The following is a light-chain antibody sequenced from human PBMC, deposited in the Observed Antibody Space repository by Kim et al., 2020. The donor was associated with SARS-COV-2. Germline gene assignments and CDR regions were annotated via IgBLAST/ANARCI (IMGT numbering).Light chain of an antibody. CDR1: QRFTRSQ. J-gene: IGKJ1*01. V-gene: IGKV3-20*01. CDR3: QQYGKSPPWT. Sequence: PEERATLSCRASQRFTRSQLGWYQQKPGQAPRLLIHGASGRATGIPDRFSGSGSGTDFTLTISRLEPEDSAVYYCQQYGKSPPWTFGQGTKVDIK. CDR2: GAS.